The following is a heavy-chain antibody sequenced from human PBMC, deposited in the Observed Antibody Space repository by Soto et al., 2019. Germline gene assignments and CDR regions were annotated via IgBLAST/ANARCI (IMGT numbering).Heavy chain of an antibody. CDR3: ARGVHYDSSGYYYFY. CDR2: IIPLFGTA. D-gene: IGHD3-22*01. Sequence: SVKVSCKASGDTFNKLAISWVLQAPGQGLEWMGGIIPLFGTAKYAQKFQGRITITADESTNTAYMELRSLRSQDTAVYYCARGVHYDSSGYYYFYWGQGTLVTVSS. J-gene: IGHJ4*02. CDR1: GDTFNKLA. V-gene: IGHV1-69*13.